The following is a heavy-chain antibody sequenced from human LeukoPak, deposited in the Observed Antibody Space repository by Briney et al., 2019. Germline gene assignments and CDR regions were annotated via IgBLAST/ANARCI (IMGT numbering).Heavy chain of an antibody. CDR1: GYTFTSYA. J-gene: IGHJ4*02. V-gene: IGHV1-3*01. Sequence: ASVKVSCKASGYTFTSYAMHWVRRAPGQRLEWMGWINAGNGDTKYSQKFQGRVTIARDTSASTAYMELSSLRSEDTAVYYCTRDRGGTGDFDYWGQGTLVTVSS. D-gene: IGHD1-1*01. CDR2: INAGNGDT. CDR3: TRDRGGTGDFDY.